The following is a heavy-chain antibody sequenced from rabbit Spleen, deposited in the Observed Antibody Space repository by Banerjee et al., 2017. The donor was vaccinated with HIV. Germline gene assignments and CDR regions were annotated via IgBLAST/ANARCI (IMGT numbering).Heavy chain of an antibody. D-gene: IGHD1-1*01. CDR1: GLDFSRNYW. V-gene: IGHV1S45*01. J-gene: IGHJ4*01. CDR3: ARDLADVIGWNLDL. CDR2: LDVTKSGSA. Sequence: QEQLEESGGDLVKPGASLTLTCKASGLDFSRNYWICWVRQAPGKGLEWIACLDVTKSGSAYYASWAKGRFTISKTSSTTVTLQMTSLTAADTATYFCARDLADVIGWNLDLWGPGTLVTVS.